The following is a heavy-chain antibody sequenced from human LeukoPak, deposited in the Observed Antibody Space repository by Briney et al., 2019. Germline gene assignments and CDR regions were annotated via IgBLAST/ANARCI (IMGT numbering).Heavy chain of an antibody. J-gene: IGHJ4*02. CDR3: ARVHGFKGSGSYAPIQVFDY. Sequence: PSQTLSLTCTVSGGSISSGGYYWSWIRQHPVKGLEWIGYIYYSGSTYYNPSLKSRVTISVDTSKNQFSLKLSSVTAADAAVYYCARVHGFKGSGSYAPIQVFDYWGQGTLVTVSS. CDR2: IYYSGST. CDR1: GGSISSGGYY. V-gene: IGHV4-31*03. D-gene: IGHD3-10*01.